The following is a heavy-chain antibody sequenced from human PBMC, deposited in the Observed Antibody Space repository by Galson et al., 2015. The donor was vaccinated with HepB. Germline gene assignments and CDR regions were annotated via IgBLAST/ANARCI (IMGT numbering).Heavy chain of an antibody. CDR1: GYTFTTYG. V-gene: IGHV1-18*01. D-gene: IGHD3-10*01. Sequence: QSGAEVKKPGAAVPVSCTTSGYTFTTYGISWMRQAPGQALERMGWNSGYNGNTNYAQKFQGRVTITTDTPTNTAYMELRSLTSDDTAVYFCARDSGSYYNVNNYFDPWGQGTLVIVSS. J-gene: IGHJ5*02. CDR3: ARDSGSYYNVNNYFDP. CDR2: NSGYNGNT.